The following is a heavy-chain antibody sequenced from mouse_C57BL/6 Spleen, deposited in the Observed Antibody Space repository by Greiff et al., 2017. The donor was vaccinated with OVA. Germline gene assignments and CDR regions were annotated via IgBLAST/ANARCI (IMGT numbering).Heavy chain of an antibody. Sequence: VQLQQSGAELVKPGASVKISCKASGYAFSSYWMNWVKQRPGKGLEWIGQIYPGDGDTNYNGKFKGQATLTADKSSSTAYMQLSSLTSEDSAVYFCAREDYGRRYFDVWGTGTTVTVSS. CDR1: GYAFSSYW. V-gene: IGHV1-80*01. J-gene: IGHJ1*03. CDR3: AREDYGRRYFDV. CDR2: IYPGDGDT. D-gene: IGHD1-1*01.